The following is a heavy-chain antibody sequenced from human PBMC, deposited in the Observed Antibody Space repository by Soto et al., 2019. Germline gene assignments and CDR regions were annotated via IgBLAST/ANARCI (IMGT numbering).Heavy chain of an antibody. CDR2: IWYDGSKL. Sequence: QVQLVESGGGVVQPGTSLRLSCAPSGFTFSRYGMHWVRQAPGKGLEWVAVIWYDGSKLYYADSVEGRFTISRDNSKNTLFLQQNRLRAHDTAVYYWAREPGVPNYYFDYWGQGTLVTVSS. CDR1: GFTFSRYG. V-gene: IGHV3-33*01. D-gene: IGHD1-1*01. CDR3: AREPGVPNYYFDY. J-gene: IGHJ4*02.